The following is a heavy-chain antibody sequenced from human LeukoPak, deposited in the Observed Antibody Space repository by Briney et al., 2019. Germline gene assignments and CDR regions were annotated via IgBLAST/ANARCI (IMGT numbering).Heavy chain of an antibody. J-gene: IGHJ6*02. V-gene: IGHV3-33*03. D-gene: IGHD2-15*01. Sequence: PGGSLRLSYEASGFTFSSHGMHWVRQAPGKGLEWVAVIWYDGSKKYYSDSVKGRFTISRDNAKNSLYLQMNSLRAEDTAVYYCVSNVGPRRRSPVVMDVWGQGTTVTVSS. CDR3: VSNVGPRRRSPVVMDV. CDR1: GFTFSSHG. CDR2: IWYDGSKK.